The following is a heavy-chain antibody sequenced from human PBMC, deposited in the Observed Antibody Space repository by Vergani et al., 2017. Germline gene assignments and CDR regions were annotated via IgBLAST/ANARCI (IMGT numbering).Heavy chain of an antibody. CDR3: ARRNGWYYGGVKVHPLRTAFDV. CDR1: GGSISAGYYF. V-gene: IGHV4-61*02. CDR2: ISASGNT. D-gene: IGHD3-16*01. J-gene: IGHJ3*01. Sequence: QVQLQASGPGRVKPSQTLSLTCTMPGGSISAGYYFWSWIRQPAGKGLEGLGHISASGNTSHSPSLKTRVSMSVDTSKNQFSLTVTSVTAANTAIYFCARRNGWYYGGVKVHPLRTAFDVWGHGTVVTVSS.